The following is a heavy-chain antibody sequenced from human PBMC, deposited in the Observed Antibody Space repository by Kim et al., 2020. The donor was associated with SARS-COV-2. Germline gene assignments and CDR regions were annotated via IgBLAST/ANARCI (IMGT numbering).Heavy chain of an antibody. D-gene: IGHD2-21*01. J-gene: IGHJ6*02. V-gene: IGHV3-21*01. Sequence: GGSLRLSCAASGFTFSSYSMNWVRQAPGKGLEWDSSISSSSSYIYYADSVKGRFTISRDNAKNSLYLQMNSLRAEDTAVYYCARVPYLIPGGRGMDVWGQGTTVTVSS. CDR3: ARVPYLIPGGRGMDV. CDR2: ISSSSSYI. CDR1: GFTFSSYS.